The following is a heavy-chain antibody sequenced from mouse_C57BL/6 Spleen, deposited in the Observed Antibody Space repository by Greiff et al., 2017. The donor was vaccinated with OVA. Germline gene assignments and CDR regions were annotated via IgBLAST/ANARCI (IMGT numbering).Heavy chain of an antibody. CDR2: INPYNGGT. D-gene: IGHD2-1*01. J-gene: IGHJ2*01. Sequence: EVKLQESGPVLVKPGASVKMSCKASGYTFTDYYMNWVKQSHGKSLEWIGVINPYNGGTSYNQKFKGKATLTVDKSSSTAYMELNSLTSEDSAVYYCARGGGIYYANYFDYWGQGTTLTVSS. CDR1: GYTFTDYY. CDR3: ARGGGIYYANYFDY. V-gene: IGHV1-19*01.